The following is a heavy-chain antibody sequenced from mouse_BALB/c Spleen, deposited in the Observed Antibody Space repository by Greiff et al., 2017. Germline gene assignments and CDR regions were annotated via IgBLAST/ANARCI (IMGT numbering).Heavy chain of an antibody. CDR2: INPSTGYT. V-gene: IGHV1-7*01. CDR3: ARGWLLPMDY. J-gene: IGHJ4*01. CDR1: GYTFTSYW. Sequence: VQVVESGAELAKPGASVKMSCKASGYTFTSYWMHWVKQRPGQGLEWIGYINPSTGYTEYNQKFKDKATLTADKSSSTAYMQLSSLTSEDSAVYYCARGWLLPMDYWGQGTSVTVSS. D-gene: IGHD2-3*01.